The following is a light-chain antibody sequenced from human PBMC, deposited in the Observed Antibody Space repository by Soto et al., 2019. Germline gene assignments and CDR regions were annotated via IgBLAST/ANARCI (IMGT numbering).Light chain of an antibody. CDR1: SSDIGGYNY. V-gene: IGLV2-14*01. CDR3: SSFTSSSTGV. Sequence: QSALTQPASVSGSPGQSITISCTGTSSDIGGYNYVSWYQQHPGKAPNLMIYEVSNRPSGVYNRFSGSKSGNTASLTISGLQAEDEAYYYCSSFTSSSTGVFGGGTKLTVL. J-gene: IGLJ3*02. CDR2: EVS.